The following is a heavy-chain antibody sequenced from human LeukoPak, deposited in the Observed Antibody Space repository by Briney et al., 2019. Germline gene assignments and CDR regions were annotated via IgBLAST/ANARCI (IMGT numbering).Heavy chain of an antibody. CDR1: RFTFSSYA. V-gene: IGHV3-30-3*01. CDR3: ARVTEAPYYFDY. Sequence: GGSLRLSCAASRFTFSSYAMHWVRQAPGKGLEWVAVISYDGSNKYYADSVKGRFTISRDNSKNTLYLQMNSLRAEDTAVYYCARVTEAPYYFDYWGQGTLVTVSS. CDR2: ISYDGSNK. J-gene: IGHJ4*02.